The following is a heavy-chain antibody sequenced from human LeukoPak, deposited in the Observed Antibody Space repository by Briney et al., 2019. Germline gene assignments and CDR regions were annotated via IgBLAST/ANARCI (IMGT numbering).Heavy chain of an antibody. Sequence: PSETLSLTCTVSGGSISSGGYYWSWIRQHPGKGLERIGYIYYSGSTYYNPSLKSRVTISVDTSKNQFSLKLSSVTAADTAVYYCARDLPYSYGSVRGNWFDPWGQGTLVTVSS. D-gene: IGHD5-18*01. CDR1: GGSISSGGYY. CDR2: IYYSGST. V-gene: IGHV4-31*03. CDR3: ARDLPYSYGSVRGNWFDP. J-gene: IGHJ5*02.